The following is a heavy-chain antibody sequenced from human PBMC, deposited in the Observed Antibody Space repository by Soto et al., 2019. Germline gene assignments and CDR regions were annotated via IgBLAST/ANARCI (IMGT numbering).Heavy chain of an antibody. D-gene: IGHD4-17*01. CDR2: ISYHGSDK. CDR1: GFTFSNYS. Sequence: QVQLVESGGGVVQPGRSLRLSCAASGFTFSNYSMHWVRQAPGQGLEWVAVISYHGSDKYYADSVKGRFTISRDNSKNTLSLQMDILRAEDTAVYYCAKDHLTTTVTTVGYWGQGTLVTVSS. J-gene: IGHJ4*02. V-gene: IGHV3-30*18. CDR3: AKDHLTTTVTTVGY.